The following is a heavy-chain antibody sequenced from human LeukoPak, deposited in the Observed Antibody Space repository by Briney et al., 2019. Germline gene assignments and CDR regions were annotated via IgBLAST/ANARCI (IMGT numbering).Heavy chain of an antibody. J-gene: IGHJ3*02. V-gene: IGHV3-23*01. CDR3: VKDLTQYCSGGSCYGGLPNDAFDI. CDR1: GFTFSSYA. D-gene: IGHD2-15*01. Sequence: GGSLRLSCAASGFTFSSYAMSWVRQAPGKGLEWVSAISGSGGSTYYADSVKGRFTISRDNSKNTLYLQMNSLRAEDTAVYYCVKDLTQYCSGGSCYGGLPNDAFDIWGQGTMVTVSS. CDR2: ISGSGGST.